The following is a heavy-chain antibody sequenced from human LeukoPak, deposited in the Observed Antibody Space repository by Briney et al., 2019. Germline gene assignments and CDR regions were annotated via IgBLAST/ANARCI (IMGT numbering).Heavy chain of an antibody. V-gene: IGHV4-30-4*01. D-gene: IGHD3-10*01. CDR1: GGSISSGDYS. CDR2: IYYSGST. Sequence: PSETLSLTCTVSGGSISSGDYSWIWIRQPPGKGLEWIGYIYYSGSTYYNPSLKSRVTISLDTSKNQFSLKLTSVTAADTAVYYCARDGVVRGVIQHWGQGTLVTVSS. J-gene: IGHJ1*01. CDR3: ARDGVVRGVIQH.